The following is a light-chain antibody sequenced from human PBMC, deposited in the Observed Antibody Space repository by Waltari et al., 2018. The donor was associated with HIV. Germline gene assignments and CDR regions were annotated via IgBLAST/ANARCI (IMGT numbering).Light chain of an antibody. CDR1: QSLLHSDGRTY. CDR3: MQSIELPPWT. V-gene: IGKV2D-29*01. Sequence: IVMTQTPPSLSVAPGQPASITCTSSQSLLHSDGRTYLYWYLQRPGQPPHVLIYEVSNRFSGVPDRFSGSGSGTDFTLKISRVEAADAGVYYCMQSIELPPWTFGQGTKLEIK. J-gene: IGKJ2*02. CDR2: EVS.